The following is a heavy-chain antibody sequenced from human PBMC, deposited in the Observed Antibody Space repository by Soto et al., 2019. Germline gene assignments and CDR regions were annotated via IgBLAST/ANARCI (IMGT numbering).Heavy chain of an antibody. Sequence: SETLSLTCTVSGGSISSYYWSWIRQPPGKGLEWIGYIYYSGSTNYNPSLKSRVTISVDTSKNQFSLTLHSVTAADTAVYYCARDSTTWFPYYGIDVWGQGTTVTVSS. D-gene: IGHD3-10*01. V-gene: IGHV4-59*01. J-gene: IGHJ6*02. CDR1: GGSISSYY. CDR3: ARDSTTWFPYYGIDV. CDR2: IYYSGST.